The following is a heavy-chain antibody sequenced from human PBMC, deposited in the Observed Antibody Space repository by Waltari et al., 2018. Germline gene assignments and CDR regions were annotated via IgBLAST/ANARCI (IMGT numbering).Heavy chain of an antibody. J-gene: IGHJ4*02. Sequence: QVQLQESGPGLGKPSTTLSLTCTVSGGPLSRGDYYRGGNRHPPGKGLEWIGYIYYSGSTYYNPSLKSRVTISVDTSKNQFSLKLSSVTAADTAVYYCARERVYDYVDYWGQGTLVTVSS. CDR3: ARERVYDYVDY. V-gene: IGHV4-30-4*08. CDR1: GGPLSRGDYY. CDR2: IYYSGST. D-gene: IGHD2-2*01.